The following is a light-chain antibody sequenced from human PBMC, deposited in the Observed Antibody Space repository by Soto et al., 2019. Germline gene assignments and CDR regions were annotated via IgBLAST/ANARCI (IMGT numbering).Light chain of an antibody. J-gene: IGKJ1*01. Sequence: DIVMTQSPDSLAVSLGERATINCKSSQSVLYSSNNKNNLVWYQKKPGQPPKLLIYWASTRESGVPDRFSGSGSGTDFTLTISSLQAEDVAVYYCQQSYSTPPTFGQGTQVEIK. CDR3: QQSYSTPPT. CDR2: WAS. V-gene: IGKV4-1*01. CDR1: QSVLYSSNNKNN.